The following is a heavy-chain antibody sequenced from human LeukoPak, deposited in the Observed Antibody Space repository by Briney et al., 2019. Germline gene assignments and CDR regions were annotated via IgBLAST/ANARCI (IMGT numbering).Heavy chain of an antibody. J-gene: IGHJ6*03. V-gene: IGHV1-2*02. CDR3: AIDDTASSSWYYYYYYMDV. CDR1: GYTFTSYY. CDR2: INPNSGGT. Sequence: GASVKVSCKASGYTFTSYYMHWVRQAPGQGLEWMGWINPNSGGTNYAQKFQGRVTMTRDTSISTAYMELSRLRSDDTAVYYCAIDDTASSSWYYYYYYMDVWGKGTTVTVSS. D-gene: IGHD6-13*01.